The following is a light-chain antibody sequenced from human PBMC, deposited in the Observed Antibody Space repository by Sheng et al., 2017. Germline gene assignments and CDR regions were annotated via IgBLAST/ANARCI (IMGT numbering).Light chain of an antibody. J-gene: IGLJ3*02. CDR1: SSNIGANF. CDR2: DNN. Sequence: QTVLTQPPSVSAAPGQQVTISCSGSSSNIGANFVSWFQQIPGTAPKLLIYDNNKRPSGIPDRFSGSKSGTSATLGITGLQTGDEADYYCATRDNSLSGGGVFGGGTKLTVL. V-gene: IGLV1-51*01. CDR3: ATRDNSLSGGGV.